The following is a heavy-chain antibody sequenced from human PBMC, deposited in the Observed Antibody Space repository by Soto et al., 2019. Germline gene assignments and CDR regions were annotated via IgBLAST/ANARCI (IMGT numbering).Heavy chain of an antibody. D-gene: IGHD1-7*01. CDR1: GGSIISYY. J-gene: IGHJ4*02. CDR2: IYYSGST. Sequence: SETLSLTCTVSGGSIISYYWSWIRQPPGKGLEWIGYIYYSGSTNYNPSLKSRFTISRDNAKNSLYLQMNSLRAEDTAVYYCARDLDWNYAYWGQGTLVTVSS. V-gene: IGHV4-59*12. CDR3: ARDLDWNYAY.